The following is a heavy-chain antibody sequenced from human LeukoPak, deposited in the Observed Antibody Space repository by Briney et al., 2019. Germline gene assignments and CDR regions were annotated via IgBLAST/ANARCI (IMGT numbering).Heavy chain of an antibody. D-gene: IGHD6-13*01. J-gene: IGHJ5*02. CDR1: GGSISSYY. CDR3: ARDSGSSWSGTFDP. Sequence: SETLSLTCTVSGGSISSYYWSWIRQPPGKGLEWIGYIYYSGSTNYNPSLKSRVTISVDTSKNQFSLKLSSVTAADTAVYYCARDSGSSWSGTFDPWGQGTLVTVSS. V-gene: IGHV4-59*01. CDR2: IYYSGST.